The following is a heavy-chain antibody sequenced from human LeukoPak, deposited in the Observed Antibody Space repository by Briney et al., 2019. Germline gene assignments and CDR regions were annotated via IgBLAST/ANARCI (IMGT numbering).Heavy chain of an antibody. CDR1: GFTFSSYS. D-gene: IGHD3-22*01. Sequence: GGSLRLSCAASGFTFSSYSMNWVRQAPGKGLEWVSSISSSSSYIYYADSVKGLFTISRDNAKNSLYLQMNSLRAEDTAVYYCARDQDSYGQDYYDSSGYYRWGQGTLVTVS. J-gene: IGHJ4*02. CDR2: ISSSSSYI. V-gene: IGHV3-21*01. CDR3: ARDQDSYGQDYYDSSGYYR.